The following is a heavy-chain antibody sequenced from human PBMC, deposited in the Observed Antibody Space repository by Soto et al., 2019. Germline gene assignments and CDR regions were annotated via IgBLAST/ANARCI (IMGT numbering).Heavy chain of an antibody. V-gene: IGHV3-21*01. D-gene: IGHD6-13*01. CDR2: ISSSSSYI. CDR3: ARAAAAGTVGWFDP. J-gene: IGHJ5*02. Sequence: EVQLVESGGGLVKPGGSLRLSCAASGFTFSSYSMNWVRQAPGKGLEWVSSISSSSSYIYYADSVKGRFTISRDNAKNSLYLQMNSLRAEDTAGYYCARAAAAGTVGWFDPWGQGTLVTVSS. CDR1: GFTFSSYS.